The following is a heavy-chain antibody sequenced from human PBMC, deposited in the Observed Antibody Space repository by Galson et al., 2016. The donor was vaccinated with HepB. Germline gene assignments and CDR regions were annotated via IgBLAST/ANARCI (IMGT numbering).Heavy chain of an antibody. D-gene: IGHD5-18*01. V-gene: IGHV4-31*03. Sequence: TLSLTCTVSGGSISSGGYYWSWIRQHPGKGLEWIGYIYHLGNTYFNPSLKSRVTMSIDASKNQFSLKLSSVTAADTAVYYCARGGRKGLWGYYFDSWGQGTLVPVSS. J-gene: IGHJ4*02. CDR2: IYHLGNT. CDR1: GGSISSGGYY. CDR3: ARGGRKGLWGYYFDS.